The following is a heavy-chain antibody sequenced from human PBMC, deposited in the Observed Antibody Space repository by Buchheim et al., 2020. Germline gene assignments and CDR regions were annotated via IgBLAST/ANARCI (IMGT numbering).Heavy chain of an antibody. CDR3: ARRNTQGLYFDY. D-gene: IGHD1-14*01. CDR1: GDSISSGGYS. J-gene: IGHJ4*02. Sequence: QLQLQESGPGLVKPSQTLSLTCTLSGDSISSGGYSWSWIRQPPGKGLEWIGYIYHTGNTYYNPSLKSRITMSIDKSRNQFSLNLSSVTAADTAGYYCARRNTQGLYFDYWGQGTL. V-gene: IGHV4-30-2*01. CDR2: IYHTGNT.